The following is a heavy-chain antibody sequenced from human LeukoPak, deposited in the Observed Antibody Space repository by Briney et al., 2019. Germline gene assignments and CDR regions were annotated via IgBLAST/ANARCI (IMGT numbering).Heavy chain of an antibody. Sequence: PGGSLRLSCAASGFIVSSNYMSWVRQAPGKGLEWVSVMYSGGNTYYADSVKGRFTISRDNSKNTLYLQMNSLRAEDTAVYYCVRVWWDPDGRWFDPWGQGTLVTVSS. J-gene: IGHJ5*02. CDR3: VRVWWDPDGRWFDP. CDR2: MYSGGNT. V-gene: IGHV3-53*01. CDR1: GFIVSSNY. D-gene: IGHD2-8*02.